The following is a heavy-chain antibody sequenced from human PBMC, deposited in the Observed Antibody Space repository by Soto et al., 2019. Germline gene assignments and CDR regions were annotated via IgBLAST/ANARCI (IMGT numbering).Heavy chain of an antibody. V-gene: IGHV1-69*01. Sequence: QVQLVQSGAEVKKPGSSVKVSCKASGGTFSRYAISWVRQAPGQGLEWMGGIIPISGTANYAQKFQGRVTVTADETTSTAYREVGRLRFEDTGVDCCGRGGDDCSCLGFGFWGQGTLVTVSS. D-gene: IGHD3-22*01. CDR2: IIPISGTA. J-gene: IGHJ4*02. CDR3: GRGGDDCSCLGFGF. CDR1: GGTFSRYA.